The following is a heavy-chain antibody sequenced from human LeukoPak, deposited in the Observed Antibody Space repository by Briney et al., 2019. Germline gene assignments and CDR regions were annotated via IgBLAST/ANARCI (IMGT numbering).Heavy chain of an antibody. CDR1: GYSISSGYY. CDR2: MFHSGNT. CDR3: ARIYGSSSGFDY. V-gene: IGHV4-38-2*01. Sequence: SETLSLTCAVSGYSISSGYYWGWIRQPPGKGLEWIGGMFHSGNTYHNPSLKSRVTLSVDTSKNQFSLNLSSVAATDTAVYYCARIYGSSSGFDYWGQGTLVTVSS. J-gene: IGHJ4*02. D-gene: IGHD6-6*01.